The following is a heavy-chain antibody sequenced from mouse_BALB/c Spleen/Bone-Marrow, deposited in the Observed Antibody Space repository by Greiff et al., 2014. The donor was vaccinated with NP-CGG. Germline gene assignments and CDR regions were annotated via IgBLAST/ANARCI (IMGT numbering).Heavy chain of an antibody. J-gene: IGHJ3*01. CDR2: ISYDGSN. CDR1: GYSITSGYY. CDR3: ARDRVFAY. Sequence: VQLKQLGPGLVKPSQSLSLTCSVTGYSITSGYYWNWLRQFPGNKLEWMGYISYDGSNNYNPSLKNRISITRDTSKNQFFLKLNSVTTEDTATYYCARDRVFAYWGQGTLVTVSA. V-gene: IGHV3-6*02. D-gene: IGHD3-1*01.